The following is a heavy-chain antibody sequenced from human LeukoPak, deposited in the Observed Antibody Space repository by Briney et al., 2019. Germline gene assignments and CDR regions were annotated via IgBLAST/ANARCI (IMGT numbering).Heavy chain of an antibody. CDR1: GYTLTELS. CDR2: FDPEDGET. Sequence: ASVKVSCKVSGYTLTELSMHWVRQAPGKGLEWMGGFDPEDGETIYAQKFQGRVTITRDTSASTAYMELSSLRSEDTAVYYCAREESRYYDSSGYPDPLDYWGQGTLVTVSS. J-gene: IGHJ4*02. D-gene: IGHD3-22*01. V-gene: IGHV1-24*01. CDR3: AREESRYYDSSGYPDPLDY.